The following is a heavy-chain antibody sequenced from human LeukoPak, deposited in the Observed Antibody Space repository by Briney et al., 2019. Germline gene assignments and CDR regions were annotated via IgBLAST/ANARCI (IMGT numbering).Heavy chain of an antibody. CDR3: ARQLYGSDY. Sequence: SETLSLTCDVSGVSFSTYYWSWIRQSAEKGLEWIGEVNHSGYTNYNPSLKGRVTISVDTSKNQFSLKLSSVTAADTAVYYCARQLYGSDYWGQGTLVTASS. CDR1: GVSFSTYY. CDR2: VNHSGYT. V-gene: IGHV4-34*01. J-gene: IGHJ4*02. D-gene: IGHD4-17*01.